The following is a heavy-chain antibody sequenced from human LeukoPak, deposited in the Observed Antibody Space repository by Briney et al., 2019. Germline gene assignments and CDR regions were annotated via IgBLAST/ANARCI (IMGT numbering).Heavy chain of an antibody. V-gene: IGHV4-59*08. CDR1: GGSISSYY. CDR3: ARHGLEPTSFYYSMDV. D-gene: IGHD1-1*01. J-gene: IGHJ6*03. Sequence: PSETLSLTCTVSGGSISSYYWSWIRQPPGKRPEWIGYIYYSGSTHYNPSLKSRVTISVDTSKNQFSLKLSSVTAADTAVYYCARHGLEPTSFYYSMDVWGKGTTVTVSS. CDR2: IYYSGST.